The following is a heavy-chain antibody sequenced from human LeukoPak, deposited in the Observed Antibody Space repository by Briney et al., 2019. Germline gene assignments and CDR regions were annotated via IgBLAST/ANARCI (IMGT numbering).Heavy chain of an antibody. Sequence: GESLKISCKGSGYSFDSYWIGWVRQMPGKGLEWMGIIYPADSDTRYSPSFQGQVTISADKSISTAYLQWSSLKASDTAMYYCARRATYYHDSSGYRKGGYFDYWGQGTLVTVSS. CDR3: ARRATYYHDSSGYRKGGYFDY. CDR1: GYSFDSYW. D-gene: IGHD3-22*01. V-gene: IGHV5-51*01. CDR2: IYPADSDT. J-gene: IGHJ4*02.